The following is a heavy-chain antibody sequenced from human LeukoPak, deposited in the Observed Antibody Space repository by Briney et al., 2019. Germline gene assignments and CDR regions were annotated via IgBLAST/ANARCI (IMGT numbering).Heavy chain of an antibody. CDR2: ISWDGGGT. V-gene: IGHV3-43*01. D-gene: IGHD1-26*01. Sequence: GGSLRLSCAASGFTFDDYTLHWVRQAPGKGLEWVSLISWDGGGTYYADSVKGRFTISRDNSKNSLYLQMNSLRTEDTALYYCAKGFVGATQDDAFDIWGQGTMVTVSS. CDR3: AKGFVGATQDDAFDI. CDR1: GFTFDDYT. J-gene: IGHJ3*02.